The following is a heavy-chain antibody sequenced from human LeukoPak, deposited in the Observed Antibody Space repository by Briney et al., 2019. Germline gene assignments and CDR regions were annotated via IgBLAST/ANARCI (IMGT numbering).Heavy chain of an antibody. Sequence: GGSLRLSCAASGFSDAWMSWVRQAPGKGLEWVGLLKSKSDGGTTDYAAPVKGRFTISRDDSKNTLYLQMNSLRAEDTAVYYCAKSWGYYGSDRNWFDPWGQGTLVTVSS. V-gene: IGHV3-15*01. CDR3: AKSWGYYGSDRNWFDP. CDR2: LKSKSDGGTT. CDR1: GFSDAW. D-gene: IGHD3-10*01. J-gene: IGHJ5*02.